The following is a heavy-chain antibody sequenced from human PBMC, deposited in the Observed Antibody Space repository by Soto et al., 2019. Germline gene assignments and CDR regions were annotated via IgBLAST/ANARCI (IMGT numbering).Heavy chain of an antibody. CDR1: GFTFSSYD. J-gene: IGHJ4*02. Sequence: EVQLVESGGDLVQPGGSLRLSCAASGFTFSSYDLHWVRQATGKGLEWVSGIGTAGDTYYAGSVKGRFIMSRENAKNSLYLQMNSLRAGDTAVYYCTRGADGFEYWGQGTLVTVSS. V-gene: IGHV3-13*01. D-gene: IGHD3-16*01. CDR2: IGTAGDT. CDR3: TRGADGFEY.